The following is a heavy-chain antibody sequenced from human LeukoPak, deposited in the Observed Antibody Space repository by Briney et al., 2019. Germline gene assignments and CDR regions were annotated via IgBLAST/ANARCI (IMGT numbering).Heavy chain of an antibody. D-gene: IGHD3-16*02. CDR2: INPNSGGT. CDR3: ARDAWGGSYLNWFDP. Sequence: GASVTVSSKASGYTFTGYYMHWVRQAPGQGLEWMGWINPNSGGTNYAQKFQGRVTMTRDTSISTAYMELSRLRSDDTAVYYCARDAWGGSYLNWFDPWGQGILVTVSS. J-gene: IGHJ5*02. CDR1: GYTFTGYY. V-gene: IGHV1-2*02.